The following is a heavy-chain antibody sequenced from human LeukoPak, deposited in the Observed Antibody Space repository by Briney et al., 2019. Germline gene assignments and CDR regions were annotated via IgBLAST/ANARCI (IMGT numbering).Heavy chain of an antibody. CDR1: GGTFSSYA. D-gene: IGHD2-2*01. J-gene: IGHJ4*02. V-gene: IGHV1-69*05. Sequence: ASVKVSCKASGGTFSSYAISWVRQAPGQGLEWMGGIIPIFVTANYAQKFQGRVTITTDESTSTAYMELSSLRSEDTAVYYCARGEYCISTSCTGSLFGLYNFWGQGTLVTVSS. CDR2: IIPIFVTA. CDR3: ARGEYCISTSCTGSLFGLYNF.